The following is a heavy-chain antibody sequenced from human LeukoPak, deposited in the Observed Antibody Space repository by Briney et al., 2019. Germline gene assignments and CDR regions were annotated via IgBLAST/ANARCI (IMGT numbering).Heavy chain of an antibody. CDR2: IWYDGSNK. V-gene: IGHV3-33*01. Sequence: GRTLRLSCAASGFSFRSYGMHWARQGPGKGLEWVAAIWYDGSNKYYADSVKGRFTISRDNSKNTLYLQMNSLRAEDTAVYYCARERYSSSYYFDYWGQGTLVTVSS. J-gene: IGHJ4*02. D-gene: IGHD6-6*01. CDR3: ARERYSSSYYFDY. CDR1: GFSFRSYG.